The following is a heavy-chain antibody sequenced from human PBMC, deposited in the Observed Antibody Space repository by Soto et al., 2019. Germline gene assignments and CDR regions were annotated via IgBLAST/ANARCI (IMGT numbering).Heavy chain of an antibody. CDR1: RGSFSGYY. Sequence: QVQLQQWGAGLLKPSETLSLTCAVYRGSFSGYYWSWIRQPPGKGLEGIGEINHSGSTNYNPSLKSRVTISVDTSKNQFSLKLRSVTAADTAVYYCARGPTKAAAGTEKPFDYWGQGTLVTVSS. CDR3: ARGPTKAAAGTEKPFDY. CDR2: INHSGST. D-gene: IGHD6-13*01. V-gene: IGHV4-34*01. J-gene: IGHJ4*02.